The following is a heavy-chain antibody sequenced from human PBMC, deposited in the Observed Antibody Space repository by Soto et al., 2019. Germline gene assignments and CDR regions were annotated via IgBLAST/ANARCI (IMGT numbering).Heavy chain of an antibody. J-gene: IGHJ4*02. CDR2: ISAHNGNT. CDR3: ARGRYGDY. Sequence: QVHLVQSGSEVKKPGASVKVSCKGSGYAFTTYGITWVRQAPGQGLDWIGWISAHNGNTNYAQKLKCRVTVTRDTSTSTAYMELRSLSSDDPAVYYCARGRYGDYWGQGALVPVSS. CDR1: GYAFTTYG. V-gene: IGHV1-18*01. D-gene: IGHD1-1*01.